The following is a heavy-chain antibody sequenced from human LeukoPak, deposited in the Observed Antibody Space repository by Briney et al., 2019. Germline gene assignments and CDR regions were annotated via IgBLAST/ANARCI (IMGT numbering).Heavy chain of an antibody. V-gene: IGHV1-46*01. CDR2: INPSGGST. J-gene: IGHJ2*01. Sequence: GASVKVSCKASGGTFSSYAISWVRQAPGQGLEWMGIINPSGGSTSYAQKFQGRVTMTRDTSTSTVYMELSSLRSEDTAVYYCAREVISGRYFDLWGRGTLVTVSS. D-gene: IGHD2-21*01. CDR1: GGTFSSYA. CDR3: AREVISGRYFDL.